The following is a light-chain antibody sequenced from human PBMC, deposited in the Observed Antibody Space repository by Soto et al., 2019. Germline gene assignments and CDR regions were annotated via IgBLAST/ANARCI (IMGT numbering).Light chain of an antibody. CDR1: SSNIGAGYD. CDR2: DNN. V-gene: IGLV1-40*01. CDR3: QSYDTSLSGSV. Sequence: QSVLTQPPSVSGAPGQRVTISCTGSSSNIGAGYDAYWYQHLPGTAPKLLIYDNNSRPSGVPDRFSGSKSETSASLAITGLQADDEADYYCQSYDTSLSGSVFGGGTKLTVL. J-gene: IGLJ3*02.